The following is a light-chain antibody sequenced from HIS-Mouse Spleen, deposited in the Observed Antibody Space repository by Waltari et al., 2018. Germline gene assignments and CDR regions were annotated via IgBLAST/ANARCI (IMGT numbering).Light chain of an antibody. CDR1: ALPKKF. J-gene: IGLJ2*01. CDR3: YSTDSSGNHRV. Sequence: SYELTQPPPVSLSPGQTARITCPGDALPKKFSFWYQKKSGQAPMLVIYEYSQRPSGIPERFSGSSSGTMATLTISGAQVEDEADYYCYSTDSSGNHRVFGGGTKLTVL. V-gene: IGLV3-10*01. CDR2: EYS.